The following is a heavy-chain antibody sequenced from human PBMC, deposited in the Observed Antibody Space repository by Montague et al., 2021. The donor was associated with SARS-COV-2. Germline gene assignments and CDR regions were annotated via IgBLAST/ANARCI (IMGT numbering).Heavy chain of an antibody. CDR1: GASVAGGNFY. CDR3: ARSRANVPSRPGFNY. V-gene: IGHV4-61*01. Sequence: SETLSLTCTVSGASVAGGNFYWSWIRQPPGKGLEWIGYMYYTGHTXYNPSLESRVTMPVDPSKNQFSLTLTSVTAADTAVYYCARSRANVPSRPGFNYWGQGALVTVSS. J-gene: IGHJ4*02. D-gene: IGHD6-6*01. CDR2: MYYTGHT.